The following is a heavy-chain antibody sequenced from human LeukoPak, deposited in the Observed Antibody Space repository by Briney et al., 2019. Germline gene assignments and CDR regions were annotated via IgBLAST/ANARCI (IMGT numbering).Heavy chain of an antibody. D-gene: IGHD5-12*01. CDR2: INQDGSKE. CDR3: VRDGGVSGYDLLDY. V-gene: IGHV3-7*01. CDR1: GFIFSNYW. J-gene: IGHJ4*02. Sequence: PGGSLRLSCTASGFIFSNYWMTWVRQAPGKGLEWVAQINQDGSKEYYIDSVKAWFSISRDNAGNSLSLQMNSLRAEDTAVYYCVRDGGVSGYDLLDYWGQGTLVTVSS.